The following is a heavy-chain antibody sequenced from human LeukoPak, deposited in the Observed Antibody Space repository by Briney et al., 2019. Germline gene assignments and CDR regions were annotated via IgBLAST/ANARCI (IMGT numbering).Heavy chain of an antibody. CDR1: GYTLTELS. V-gene: IGHV1-24*01. J-gene: IGHJ4*02. CDR3: ARVTAVAAY. D-gene: IGHD6-19*01. CDR2: FDPEDGET. Sequence: ASVKVSCKVSGYTLTELSMHWVRQAPGKGLEWMGGFDPEDGETIYAQKFQGRVTMTRNTSISTAYMELSSLRSEDTAVYYCARVTAVAAYWGQGTLVTVSS.